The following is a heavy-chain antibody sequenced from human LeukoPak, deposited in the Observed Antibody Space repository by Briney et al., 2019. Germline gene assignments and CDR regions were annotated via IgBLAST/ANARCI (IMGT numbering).Heavy chain of an antibody. D-gene: IGHD6-25*01. CDR2: VHLDGRA. V-gene: IGHV4-4*02. CDR1: GGSFSSTNW. J-gene: IGHJ4*02. Sequence: SETLSLTCGVSGGSFSSTNWWTWIRPPPGKGLEWIGVVHLDGRANFNPALKSRLTMSVDLSENHVSLKLTSVTAADTAVYYCAREGGFYRPLDYSGQGTLVTASS. CDR3: AREGGFYRPLDY.